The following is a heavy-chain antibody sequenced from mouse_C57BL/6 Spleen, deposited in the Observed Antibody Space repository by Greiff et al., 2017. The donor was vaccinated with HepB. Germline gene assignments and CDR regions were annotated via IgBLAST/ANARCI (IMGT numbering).Heavy chain of an antibody. Sequence: QVQLQQPGAELVRPGSSVKLSCKASGYTFTSYWMHWVKQRPIQGLEWIGNIDPSDSETHYNQKFKDKATLTVDKSTSTAYMQLSSLTSEDSAVYYCARDSNYGVDYWGQGTTLTVSS. D-gene: IGHD2-5*01. CDR3: ARDSNYGVDY. J-gene: IGHJ2*01. CDR1: GYTFTSYW. V-gene: IGHV1-52*01. CDR2: IDPSDSET.